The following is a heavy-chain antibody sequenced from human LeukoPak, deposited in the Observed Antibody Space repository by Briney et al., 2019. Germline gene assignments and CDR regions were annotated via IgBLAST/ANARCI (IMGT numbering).Heavy chain of an antibody. CDR1: GFTFSSYA. Sequence: HSGGSLRLSCAASGFTFSSYAMHWVRQAPGKGLEWVAVIVYDGSKKYYADSVKGRLTISRDNPKNTLYLQMNSLRFEDTAVYYCARGPPGPAGYFQYWGQGTLVIVSS. D-gene: IGHD3-10*01. J-gene: IGHJ1*01. CDR2: IVYDGSKK. CDR3: ARGPPGPAGYFQY. V-gene: IGHV3-30-3*01.